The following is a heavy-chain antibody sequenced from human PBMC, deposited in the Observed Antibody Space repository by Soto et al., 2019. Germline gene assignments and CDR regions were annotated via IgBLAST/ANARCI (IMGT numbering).Heavy chain of an antibody. D-gene: IGHD1-1*01. J-gene: IGHJ4*02. Sequence: QVQLVESGGGVVQPGRSLRLSCAASGFSVSAYTVHWVRQAPGKGLEWVAVISSDGNHKYYTDSVKGRFAISRDTSTNTVFVQMSSLGPEDTAVYYCARWEQPLFDYWGQGTLVPVSS. V-gene: IGHV3-30*09. CDR2: ISSDGNHK. CDR1: GFSVSAYT. CDR3: ARWEQPLFDY.